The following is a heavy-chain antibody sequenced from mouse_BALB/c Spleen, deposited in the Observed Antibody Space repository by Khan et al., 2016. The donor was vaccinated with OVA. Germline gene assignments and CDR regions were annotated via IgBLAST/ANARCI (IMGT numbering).Heavy chain of an antibody. Sequence: VQLVESGPGLVQPSQSLSITCTVSGFSLASYGVHWVRKSPGKGLEWLGLIWSGGITDYNAAFISRLSISKDNSKSQVFFKLNNLQANDAAIYYCARNYDYDEGLSYWGQGTLVTVSA. CDR3: ARNYDYDEGLSY. J-gene: IGHJ3*01. D-gene: IGHD2-4*01. CDR1: GFSLASYG. CDR2: IWSGGIT. V-gene: IGHV2-2*02.